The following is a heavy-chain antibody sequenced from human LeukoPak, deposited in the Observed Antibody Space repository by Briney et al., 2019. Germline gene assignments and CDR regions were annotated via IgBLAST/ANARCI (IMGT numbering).Heavy chain of an antibody. J-gene: IGHJ4*02. V-gene: IGHV4-4*02. Sequence: SETLSLTCAVSGGSISSSNWWSWVRQPPGKGLEWIGEIYHSGSTNHNPSLKSRVTISLEKSKNQFSLKLSSVTAADTAVYYCARGNDILTGYYLYWGQGTLVTVSS. CDR1: GGSISSSNW. CDR3: ARGNDILTGYYLY. CDR2: IYHSGST. D-gene: IGHD3-9*01.